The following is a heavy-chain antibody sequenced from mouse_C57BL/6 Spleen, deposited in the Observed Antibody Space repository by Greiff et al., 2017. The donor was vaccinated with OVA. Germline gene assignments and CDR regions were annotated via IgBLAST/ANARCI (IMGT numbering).Heavy chain of an antibody. V-gene: IGHV1-81*01. Sequence: VKLQESGAELARPGASVKLSCKASGYTFTSYGISWVKQRTGPGLEWIGEIYPRSGNTYYNEKFKGKATLTADKSSSTAYMELRSLTSEDSAVYFCARKEDYDYDDWYFDVWGTGTTVTVSS. CDR3: ARKEDYDYDDWYFDV. J-gene: IGHJ1*03. CDR1: GYTFTSYG. CDR2: IYPRSGNT. D-gene: IGHD2-4*01.